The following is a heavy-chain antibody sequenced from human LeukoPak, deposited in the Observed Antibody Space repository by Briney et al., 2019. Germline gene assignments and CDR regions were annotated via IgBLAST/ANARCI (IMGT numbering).Heavy chain of an antibody. V-gene: IGHV4-61*02. Sequence: PSETLSLTCIVSGDSINNDTYYWNWIRQPAGKGLEWIGRMYVSGSSNYNPALKSRVSISVDTSKSQFSLRLSSVTAADTATYFCARGSYIISSGYYRPVDNWGQGIRVIVSS. CDR3: ARGSYIISSGYYRPVDN. CDR1: GDSINNDTYY. D-gene: IGHD3-3*01. CDR2: MYVSGSS. J-gene: IGHJ4*02.